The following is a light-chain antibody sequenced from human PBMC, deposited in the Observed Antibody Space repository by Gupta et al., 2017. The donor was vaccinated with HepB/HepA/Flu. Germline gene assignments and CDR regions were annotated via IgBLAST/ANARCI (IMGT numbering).Light chain of an antibody. Sequence: DIEMIQSPSSLSVSVGDRVTITCRASQTISSYVNWYQQKPGKAPKLLVYGASSLQSGVPSRFSGSGSGTDFTLTISGLQPEDFATYYCQQSYNTPSLTFGGGTKVEI. CDR1: QTISSY. V-gene: IGKV1-39*01. J-gene: IGKJ4*01. CDR2: GAS. CDR3: QQSYNTPSLT.